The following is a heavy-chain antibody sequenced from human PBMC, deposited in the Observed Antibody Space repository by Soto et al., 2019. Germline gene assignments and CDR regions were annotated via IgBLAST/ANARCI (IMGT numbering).Heavy chain of an antibody. Sequence: ASVKVSCKASGYTFTSYGISWVRQAPGQGLEWMGWISAYNGNTNYAQKLQGRVTMTTDTSTSTAYMELRSLRSDDTAVYYCAAYPGGITGTTFAGHLLLRWGQGTLVTVSS. D-gene: IGHD1-7*01. CDR2: ISAYNGNT. CDR1: GYTFTSYG. V-gene: IGHV1-18*01. CDR3: AAYPGGITGTTFAGHLLLR. J-gene: IGHJ4*02.